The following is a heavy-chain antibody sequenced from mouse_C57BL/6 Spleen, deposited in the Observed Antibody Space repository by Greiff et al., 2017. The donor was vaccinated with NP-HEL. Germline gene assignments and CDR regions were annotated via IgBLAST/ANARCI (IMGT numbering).Heavy chain of an antibody. D-gene: IGHD1-1*02. CDR3: ARRGSYSPFDY. CDR1: GYTFTSYG. J-gene: IGHJ2*01. CDR2: IYLGNGYT. Sequence: EVQLQQSGAELVRPGSSVKMSCKTSGYTFTSYGINWVKQRPGQGLEWIGYIYLGNGYTEYNEKFKGKATLTSDTSSSTAYMQLSSLTSEDSAIYFCARRGSYSPFDYWGQGTTLTVAS. V-gene: IGHV1-58*01.